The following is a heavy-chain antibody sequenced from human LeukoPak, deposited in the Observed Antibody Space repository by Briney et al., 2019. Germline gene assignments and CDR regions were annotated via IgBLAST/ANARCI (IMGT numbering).Heavy chain of an antibody. D-gene: IGHD3-10*01. J-gene: IGHJ6*03. V-gene: IGHV1-69*05. CDR1: GGTFRSYA. CDR3: ATGPFYGSGSYYNSRRTYYYYYMDV. Sequence: ASVQVSCNASGGTFRSYAISWVRQAPGQGLEWMGGIIPIFGTANYAQKFQGRVTITTDESTSTAYMELSSLRSEDTAVYYCATGPFYGSGSYYNSRRTYYYYYMDVWGKGTTVTVSS. CDR2: IIPIFGTA.